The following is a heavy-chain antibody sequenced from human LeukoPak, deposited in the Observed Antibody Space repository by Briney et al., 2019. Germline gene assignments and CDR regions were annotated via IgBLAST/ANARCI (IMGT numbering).Heavy chain of an antibody. V-gene: IGHV4-4*02. CDR3: AILQLQRNDAFDI. Sequence: SGTLSLTCAVPGGSISSSHWGRSVLQPPGKGLAWIWDIYHSGSSTYNPSLNSRLTISVDKSKRQFSLKLSSVTAADTGVYYCAILQLQRNDAFDIWGQGTMVTVSS. D-gene: IGHD5-18*01. J-gene: IGHJ3*02. CDR1: GGSISSSHW. CDR2: IYHSGSS.